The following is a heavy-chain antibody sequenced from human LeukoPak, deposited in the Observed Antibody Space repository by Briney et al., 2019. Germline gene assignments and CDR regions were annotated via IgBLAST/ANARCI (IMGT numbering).Heavy chain of an antibody. J-gene: IGHJ4*02. Sequence: PGGSLRLSCAASGFTLSSYAMSWVRQAPGKGLEWVSSISASGGSTNYADSVKGRFTISRDNSKNTVYLQMNSLRADDTAVYYCAKDQAGYNFWSDSWGQGTLVTVSS. CDR3: AKDQAGYNFWSDS. CDR1: GFTLSSYA. CDR2: ISASGGST. D-gene: IGHD3-3*01. V-gene: IGHV3-23*01.